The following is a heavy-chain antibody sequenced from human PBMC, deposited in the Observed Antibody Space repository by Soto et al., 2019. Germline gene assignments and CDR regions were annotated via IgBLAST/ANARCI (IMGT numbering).Heavy chain of an antibody. J-gene: IGHJ3*02. V-gene: IGHV4-31*03. Sequence: SETLSLTCTVSAGSVSSGGYSWSWIRQHPGKGLEWIGYIYYSGSTYYNPSLKSRVTISVDTSKNQFSLKLSSVTAADTAVYYCARDRAGDDAFDIWGQGTMVTVSS. CDR2: IYYSGST. CDR1: AGSVSSGGYS. CDR3: ARDRAGDDAFDI. D-gene: IGHD2-21*02.